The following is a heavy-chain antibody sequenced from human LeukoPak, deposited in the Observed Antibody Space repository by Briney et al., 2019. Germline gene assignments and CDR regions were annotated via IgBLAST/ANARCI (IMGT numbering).Heavy chain of an antibody. CDR3: ARSYYDFWSGYYDTNSFDY. J-gene: IGHJ4*02. V-gene: IGHV4-31*03. Sequence: SETLSLTCTVSGGSISSGGYYWSWIRQHPGKGLEWIGYIYYSGSTYYNPSLKSRVTISVDTSKNQFSLKLSSVTAADTAVYYCARSYYDFWSGYYDTNSFDYWGQGTLVTVSS. CDR1: GGSISSGGYY. D-gene: IGHD3-3*01. CDR2: IYYSGST.